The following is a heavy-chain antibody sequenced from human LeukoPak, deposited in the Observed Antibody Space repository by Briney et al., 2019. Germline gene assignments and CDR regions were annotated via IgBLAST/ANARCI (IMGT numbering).Heavy chain of an antibody. CDR2: IYPGDSDT. V-gene: IGHV5-51*01. CDR1: GYSFTSYW. CDR3: ARQITAYDILTGSGGYYMDV. D-gene: IGHD3-9*01. Sequence: GESLKISCKGSGYSFTSYWIGWVRQMPGKGLGWMGIIYPGDSDTRYSPSFQGQGTISADKSISTAYLQWSSLKASDTAMYFFARQITAYDILTGSGGYYMDVWGKGTTVTVSS. J-gene: IGHJ6*03.